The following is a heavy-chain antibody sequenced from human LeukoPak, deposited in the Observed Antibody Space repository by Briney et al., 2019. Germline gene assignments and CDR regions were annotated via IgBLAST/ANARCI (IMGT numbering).Heavy chain of an antibody. D-gene: IGHD2-2*01. V-gene: IGHV3-7*01. J-gene: IGHJ6*03. CDR3: ARSFYGHDPYYCYMDV. CDR2: IKEDGSEK. CDR1: EFTLRNYW. Sequence: GGSLRLSCAASEFTLRNYWMSWVRQAPGKGLEWVAAIKEDGSEKYYVDSVKGRFTISRENAKNSLYLQMNSLRAEDTAVYYCARSFYGHDPYYCYMDVWGKGTTVTVSS.